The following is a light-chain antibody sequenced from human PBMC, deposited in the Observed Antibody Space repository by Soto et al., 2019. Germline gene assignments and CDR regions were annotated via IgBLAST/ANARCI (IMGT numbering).Light chain of an antibody. CDR2: DVT. CDR1: SGDIGSYNR. Sequence: SALTQPASVSGSPGQSITISCTGTSGDIGSYNRVSWYQQHPGKAPKLIIYDVTKWPSGVPERFSGSKSGNTASLTISGPQAEDEADYFCCSYAGGYIYLFGTGTKLTVL. V-gene: IGLV2-11*01. CDR3: CSYAGGYIYL. J-gene: IGLJ1*01.